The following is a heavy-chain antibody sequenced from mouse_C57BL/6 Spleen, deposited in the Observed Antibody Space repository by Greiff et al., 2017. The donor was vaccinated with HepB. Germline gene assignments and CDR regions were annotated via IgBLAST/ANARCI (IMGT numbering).Heavy chain of an antibody. V-gene: IGHV1-76*01. Sequence: VQLQQSGAELVRPGASVKLSCKASGYTFTDYYINWVKQRPGQGLEWIARIYPGSGNTYYNEKFKGKATLTAEKSSSTAYMQLSSLTSEDSAVYFCARGATVPYYFAYWGQGTPLTVSS. CDR2: IYPGSGNT. CDR3: ARGATVPYYFAY. D-gene: IGHD1-1*01. CDR1: GYTFTDYY. J-gene: IGHJ2*01.